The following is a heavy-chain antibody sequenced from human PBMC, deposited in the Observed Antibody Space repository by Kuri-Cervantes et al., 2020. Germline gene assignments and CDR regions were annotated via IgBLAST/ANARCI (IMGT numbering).Heavy chain of an antibody. D-gene: IGHD2-2*02. CDR2: IYHSGST. J-gene: IGHJ6*03. Sequence: LETLSLTCAVSGYSISSGYYWGWIRQPPGKGLEWIGSIYHSGSTYYNPSLKSRVTISVDTSKNQFSLKLSSVTAADTAVYYCARRVPAAIGYYYMDVWGKGTTVTVSS. V-gene: IGHV4-38-2*01. CDR3: ARRVPAAIGYYYMDV. CDR1: GYSISSGYY.